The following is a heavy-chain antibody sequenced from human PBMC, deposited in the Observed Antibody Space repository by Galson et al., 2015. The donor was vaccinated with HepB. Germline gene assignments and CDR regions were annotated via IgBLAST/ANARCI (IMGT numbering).Heavy chain of an antibody. Sequence: SLRLSCAASGFTFSSYSMNWVRQAPGKGLEWVSSISSSSSYIYYADSVKGRFTISRDNAKSSLYLQMNSLRAEDTAVYYCARGGYGLLWSHWGQGTLVTVSS. J-gene: IGHJ4*02. CDR2: ISSSSSYI. CDR1: GFTFSSYS. CDR3: ARGGYGLLWSH. V-gene: IGHV3-21*01. D-gene: IGHD3-10*01.